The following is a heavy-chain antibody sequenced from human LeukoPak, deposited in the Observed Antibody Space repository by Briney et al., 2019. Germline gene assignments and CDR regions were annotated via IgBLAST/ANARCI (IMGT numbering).Heavy chain of an antibody. V-gene: IGHV4-39*01. D-gene: IGHD3-16*02. CDR3: ARHNYDYVWGRYRYTDRFDY. J-gene: IGHJ4*02. CDR2: IYYSGST. Sequence: KPSETLSLTCTVSGGSISSSSYYWGWIRQPPGKGLEWIGSIYYSGSTYYNPSLKSRVTISVDTSKNQFSLKLSSVTAADTAVYYCARHNYDYVWGRYRYTDRFDYWGQGTLVTVSS. CDR1: GGSISSSSYY.